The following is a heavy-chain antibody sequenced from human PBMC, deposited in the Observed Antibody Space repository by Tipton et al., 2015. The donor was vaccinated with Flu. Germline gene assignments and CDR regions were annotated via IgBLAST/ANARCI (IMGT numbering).Heavy chain of an antibody. J-gene: IGHJ4*01. CDR1: GESFSGYY. D-gene: IGHD3-10*01. V-gene: IGHV4-34*01. Sequence: TLSLTCSVHGESFSGYYWSWIRQTPGKGLEWIGEINYRGSTNYNTSLKRRVTMSVDTSGNQFSLQLSSVTAADTAVYYCARGVPGAIGEAHFDYWGHGILVTVSS. CDR2: INYRGST. CDR3: ARGVPGAIGEAHFDY.